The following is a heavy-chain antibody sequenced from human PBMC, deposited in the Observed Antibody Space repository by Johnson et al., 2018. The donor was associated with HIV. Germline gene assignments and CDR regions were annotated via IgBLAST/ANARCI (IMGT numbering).Heavy chain of an antibody. CDR3: ARRRRDGDAFDI. D-gene: IGHD5-24*01. J-gene: IGHJ3*02. V-gene: IGHV3-11*04. CDR1: GFTFSVYY. Sequence: QEQLVESGGGLVKPGGSLRLSCAASGFTFSVYYMNWIRQAPGKGLEWVSYISRSGSTIYYADSVKGRFTISRDNAKNSLYLQMNSLRAEDTAVYYCARRRRDGDAFDIWGQGTMVTVSS. CDR2: ISRSGSTI.